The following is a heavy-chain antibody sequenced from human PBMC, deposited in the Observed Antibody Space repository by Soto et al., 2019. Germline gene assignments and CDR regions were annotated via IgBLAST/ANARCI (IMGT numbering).Heavy chain of an antibody. CDR1: GGSISSYY. J-gene: IGHJ5*02. D-gene: IGHD2-15*01. CDR3: ARAHPIVVVVAAKGGFWFDP. CDR2: IYYSGST. Sequence: SETLSLTCTVSGGSISSYYWSWIRQPPGKGLEWIGYIYYSGSTNYNPSLKSRVTISVDTSKNQFSLKLSSVTAADTAVYYCARAHPIVVVVAAKGGFWFDPWGQGTLVTVSS. V-gene: IGHV4-59*01.